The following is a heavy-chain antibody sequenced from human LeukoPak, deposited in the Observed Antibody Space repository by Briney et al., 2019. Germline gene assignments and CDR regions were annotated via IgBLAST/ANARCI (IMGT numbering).Heavy chain of an antibody. CDR3: AKDPPVRVEMATGFDY. J-gene: IGHJ4*01. Sequence: PGGSLRLSCAASGFTFSDYYMSWIRQAPGKGLEWVSYISSSGSTIYYADSVKGRFTISRDNAKNSLYLQMNSLRAEDTAVYYCAKDPPVRVEMATGFDYWGQGTLVTVSS. CDR2: ISSSGSTI. V-gene: IGHV3-11*01. D-gene: IGHD5-24*01. CDR1: GFTFSDYY.